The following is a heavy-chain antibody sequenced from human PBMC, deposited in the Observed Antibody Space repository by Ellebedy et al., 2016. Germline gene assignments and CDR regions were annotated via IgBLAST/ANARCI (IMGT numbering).Heavy chain of an antibody. J-gene: IGHJ4*01. Sequence: SETLSLXXAVYGGSFSGYYWSWIRQPPGKGLEWIGEINHSGSTNYNPSLKSRVTISVDTSKNQFSLKLSSVTAADTAVYYCARLIAAAVFKLGFDYWGHGLLVTVSS. CDR3: ARLIAAAVFKLGFDY. V-gene: IGHV4-34*01. CDR1: GGSFSGYY. CDR2: INHSGST. D-gene: IGHD6-13*01.